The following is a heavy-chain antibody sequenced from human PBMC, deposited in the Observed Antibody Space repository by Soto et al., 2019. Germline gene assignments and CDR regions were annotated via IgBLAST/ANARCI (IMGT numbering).Heavy chain of an antibody. CDR2: IWYDGSNK. D-gene: IGHD2-15*01. J-gene: IGHJ6*02. Sequence: GGSLRLSCAASGFTFSSYGMHWVRQAPGKGLEWVAVIWYDGSNKYYADSVKGRFTISRDNSKNTLYLQMNSLRAEDTAVYYCARDSIGYGMDVWGRGTTVTVSS. CDR3: ARDSIGYGMDV. V-gene: IGHV3-33*01. CDR1: GFTFSSYG.